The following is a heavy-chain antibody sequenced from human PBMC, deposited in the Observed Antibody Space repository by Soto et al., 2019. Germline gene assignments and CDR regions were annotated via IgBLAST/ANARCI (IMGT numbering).Heavy chain of an antibody. V-gene: IGHV1-69*02. CDR2: IIPILGIA. J-gene: IGHJ4*02. CDR3: ALPTGYYYDSSGYSPPFDY. Sequence: SVKVSCKASGGTFSSYTISWVRQAPGQGLEWMGRIIPILGIANYAQKFQGRVTITADKSTSTAYMELSSLRSEDTAVYYCALPTGYYYDSSGYSPPFDYWGQGTLVTVSS. D-gene: IGHD3-22*01. CDR1: GGTFSSYT.